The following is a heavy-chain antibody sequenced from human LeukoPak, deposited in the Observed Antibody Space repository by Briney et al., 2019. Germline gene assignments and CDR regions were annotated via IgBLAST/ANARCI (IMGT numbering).Heavy chain of an antibody. J-gene: IGHJ4*02. Sequence: SETLSLTCTVSGGSISSYYWSWIRQPPGRGLEWIGYIYYSGSTNYNPFLKSRVTISVDTSKNQFSLKLSSVTAADTAVYYCARLLAGSYGDYWGQGTLVTVSS. CDR2: IYYSGST. D-gene: IGHD3-10*01. V-gene: IGHV4-59*08. CDR1: GGSISSYY. CDR3: ARLLAGSYGDY.